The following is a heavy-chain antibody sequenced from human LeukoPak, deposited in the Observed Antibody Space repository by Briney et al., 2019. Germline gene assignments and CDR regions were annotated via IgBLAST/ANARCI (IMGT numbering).Heavy chain of an antibody. CDR1: GFIFSTNG. Sequence: GGSLRLSCAISGFIFSTNGMNWVRQSPGKGLEWLATIAGGDESTYYADSVKGRFAISRDNSKNTVFLHMNSLRVEDTAVYYCARGVYWSLDYWGQGTPVTVSS. CDR3: ARGVYWSLDY. D-gene: IGHD1-1*01. CDR2: IAGGDEST. V-gene: IGHV3-23*01. J-gene: IGHJ4*02.